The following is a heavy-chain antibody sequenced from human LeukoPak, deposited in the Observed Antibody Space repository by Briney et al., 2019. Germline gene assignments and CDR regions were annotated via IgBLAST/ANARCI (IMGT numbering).Heavy chain of an antibody. V-gene: IGHV1-2*02. CDR3: ARAYDFDWLLDY. CDR1: GYTFTGYY. Sequence: ASVKVSCKASGYTFTGYYMHWVRQAPGQGLEWMGWINPNSGGTNYAQKFQGRVTMTRDTSISTAYMELSRLRSDDTAVYYCARAYDFDWLLDYWGQGTLVTVSS. D-gene: IGHD3-9*01. J-gene: IGHJ4*02. CDR2: INPNSGGT.